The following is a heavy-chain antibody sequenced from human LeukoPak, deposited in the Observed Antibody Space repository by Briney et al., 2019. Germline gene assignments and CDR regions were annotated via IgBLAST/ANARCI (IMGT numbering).Heavy chain of an antibody. D-gene: IGHD4-17*01. CDR2: ISGSSSFI. J-gene: IGHJ4*02. Sequence: GGSLRLSCAASGFTLSTYNMNWVRQAPGKGLEWVSSISGSSSFIYYADSMKGRFTISRDNAKNSLYLHLNGLRAEDTAVYFCARTHGEGFAFDYWGQGTLITVSS. CDR3: ARTHGEGFAFDY. V-gene: IGHV3-21*01. CDR1: GFTLSTYN.